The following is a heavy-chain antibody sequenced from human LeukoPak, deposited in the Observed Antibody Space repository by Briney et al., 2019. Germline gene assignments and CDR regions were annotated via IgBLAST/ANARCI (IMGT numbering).Heavy chain of an antibody. V-gene: IGHV3-53*01. Sequence: GGSLRLSCAASRFTVSSNYMSWVRQAPGKGLEWVSIIYSGGTIHYADSVKGRFTISRDNTKNTLYLQMNSLRAEDTAVYYCARDRRYFDSSGYSVYSDYWGQGTLVTVSS. D-gene: IGHD3-22*01. CDR1: RFTVSSNY. CDR3: ARDRRYFDSSGYSVYSDY. CDR2: IYSGGTI. J-gene: IGHJ4*02.